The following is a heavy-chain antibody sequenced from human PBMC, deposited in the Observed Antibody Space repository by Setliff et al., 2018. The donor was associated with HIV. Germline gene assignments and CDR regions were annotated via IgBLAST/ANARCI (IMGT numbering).Heavy chain of an antibody. Sequence: SETLSLTCTVSGGSISNHYWGWIRQPPGKGLEWIGYIYSSGTTQYNPSVESRVTMSLDTSRDQFSLKLRSMTAADTAVYYCARWVGELFYYFDYWGQGTPVTVSS. J-gene: IGHJ4*02. D-gene: IGHD3-10*01. CDR2: IYSSGTT. V-gene: IGHV4-4*09. CDR3: ARWVGELFYYFDY. CDR1: GGSISNHY.